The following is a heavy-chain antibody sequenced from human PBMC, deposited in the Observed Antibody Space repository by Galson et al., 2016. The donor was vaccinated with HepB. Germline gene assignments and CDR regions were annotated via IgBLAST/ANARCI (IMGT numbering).Heavy chain of an antibody. CDR3: ATVSGPLDY. D-gene: IGHD3-16*01. CDR2: ISSDGTTT. CDR1: GFTFSRFW. Sequence: SLRLSCAASGFTFSRFWMHWVRQAPGKGLVWVSRISSDGTTTTSADSVKGRFTISRDNSKNTLYLQMNSLRAEDTAFYYCATVSGPLDYWGQGTLFTVSS. J-gene: IGHJ4*02. V-gene: IGHV3-74*03.